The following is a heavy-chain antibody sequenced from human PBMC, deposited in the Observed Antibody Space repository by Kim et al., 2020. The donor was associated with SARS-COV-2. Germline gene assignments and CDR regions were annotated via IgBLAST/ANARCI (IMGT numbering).Heavy chain of an antibody. J-gene: IGHJ5*02. V-gene: IGHV4-39*01. D-gene: IGHD2-2*02. Sequence: PALKSRVTISIDASKNQFSLRVSSATAADTAVYYCARRAPGGPATAIFGPWGQGTLVTVSS. CDR3: ARRAPGGPATAIFGP.